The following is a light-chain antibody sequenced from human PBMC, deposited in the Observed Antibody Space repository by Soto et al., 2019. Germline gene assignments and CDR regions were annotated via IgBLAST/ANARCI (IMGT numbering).Light chain of an antibody. V-gene: IGKV1-39*01. CDR3: QQSYDSPRLT. CDR2: TAS. Sequence: DIQMTQSPSSLSASVGDRVTITCRASQSISSYLNWYQQKPGKAPKVLIYTASSLQSGVPSRFSGSGSGTDFTLTISSLQPEDFATYYCQQSYDSPRLTFGGGTKVETK. CDR1: QSISSY. J-gene: IGKJ4*01.